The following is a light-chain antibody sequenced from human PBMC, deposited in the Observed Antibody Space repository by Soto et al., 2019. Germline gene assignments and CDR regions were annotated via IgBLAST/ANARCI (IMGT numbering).Light chain of an antibody. J-gene: IGLJ1*01. CDR3: SSYTTSNTRQIV. Sequence: QSALTQPASVSASPGQAITISCTGTSSDVGGYNYVSWYQHHPGKAPKLIIYDVSNRPSGVSNRFSGSKSGNTASLTISGLQPEDEADYYCSSYTTSNTRQIVFGTGTKVTVL. CDR1: SSDVGGYNY. CDR2: DVS. V-gene: IGLV2-14*03.